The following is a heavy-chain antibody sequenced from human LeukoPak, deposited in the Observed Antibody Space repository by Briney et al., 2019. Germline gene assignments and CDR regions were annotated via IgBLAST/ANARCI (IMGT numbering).Heavy chain of an antibody. CDR2: IEEKGSQI. V-gene: IGHV3-7*05. Sequence: GGSLRLSCAASGFTFSDYWMNWVRQAPGKGLEWVANIEEKGSQIYYVDSVRGRFTISRDNAKNSLYLQMNSLRAEDTAVYYCARNLRLHTPRAFDIWGQGTMVTASS. CDR1: GFTFSDYW. J-gene: IGHJ3*02. CDR3: ARNLRLHTPRAFDI. D-gene: IGHD5-24*01.